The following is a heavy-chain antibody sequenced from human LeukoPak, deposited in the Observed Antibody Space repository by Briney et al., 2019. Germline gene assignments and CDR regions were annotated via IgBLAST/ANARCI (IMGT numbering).Heavy chain of an antibody. J-gene: IGHJ3*02. D-gene: IGHD3-10*01. CDR2: IYYSGST. V-gene: IGHV4-59*08. CDR1: GGSISSYY. Sequence: PSETLSLTCTVSGGSISSYYWSWIRQPPGKGLEWIGYIYYSGSTNYNPSLKSRVTISVDTSKNQFSLKLSSVTAADTAVYYCARAYYYGSGSYPSGAFDIWGQGTMVTVSS. CDR3: ARAYYYGSGSYPSGAFDI.